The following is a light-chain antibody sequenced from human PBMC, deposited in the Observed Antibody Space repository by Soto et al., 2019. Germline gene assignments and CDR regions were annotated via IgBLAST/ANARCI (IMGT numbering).Light chain of an antibody. CDR3: QQYGDSPRT. CDR2: GAS. J-gene: IGKJ1*01. CDR1: QSIRSN. V-gene: IGKV3-15*01. Sequence: EIVMTQSPDTLSVSPGEGATLSCRVSQSIRSNLAWYQQRPGQAPRLLMYGASTRADGIPARFTGSGSGTDFTLTISRLEPEDFAVYYCQQYGDSPRTFGQGTKVDIK.